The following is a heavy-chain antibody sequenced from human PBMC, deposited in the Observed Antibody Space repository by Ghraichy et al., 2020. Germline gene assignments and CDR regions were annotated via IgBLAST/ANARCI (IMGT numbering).Heavy chain of an antibody. J-gene: IGHJ5*01. V-gene: IGHV4-59*11. D-gene: IGHD3-3*02. CDR2: MYFSDDT. CDR3: ARGHFAFES. CDR1: GASISTHY. Sequence: SETLSLTCTVSGASISTHYWSWIRQPPGKGLEWIAYMYFSDDTKYNPSLKSRVTISVDTSKNQVSLTLSSVSAADTAVYYCARGHFAFESWGQGTLVTVSS.